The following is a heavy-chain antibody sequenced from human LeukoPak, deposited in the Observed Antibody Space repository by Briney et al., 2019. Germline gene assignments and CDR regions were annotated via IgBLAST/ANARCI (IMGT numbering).Heavy chain of an antibody. CDR1: GGSVTSSGYY. CDR2: IYYSGST. D-gene: IGHD3-22*01. J-gene: IGHJ3*02. V-gene: IGHV4-61*08. Sequence: PSETLSLTRTVSGGSVTSSGYYWSWVRQPPGKGLEYIGYIYYSGSTNYNPSLKSRVTISVDTSKNQFSLKLRSVTAADTAVYYCARDSASTGYMNAFDIWGQGTMVTVSS. CDR3: ARDSASTGYMNAFDI.